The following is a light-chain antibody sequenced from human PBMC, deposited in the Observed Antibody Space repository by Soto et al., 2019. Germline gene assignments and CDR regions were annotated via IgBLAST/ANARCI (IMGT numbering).Light chain of an antibody. Sequence: QSALTQPPSASGSPGQSVTISCTGTSSDVGKYDYVSWFQHHPGKAPKLIIYEVSKRPSGVPDRFSGSKSGSTASLTVSGLQTEDEADYYCSSCTSSSTLVFGGGTKLTVL. CDR1: SSDVGKYDY. V-gene: IGLV2-8*01. CDR3: SSCTSSSTLV. CDR2: EVS. J-gene: IGLJ3*02.